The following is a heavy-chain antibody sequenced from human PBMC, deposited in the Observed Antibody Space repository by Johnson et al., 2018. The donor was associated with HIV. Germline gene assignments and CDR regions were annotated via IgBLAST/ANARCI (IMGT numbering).Heavy chain of an antibody. CDR3: AKLIRQWLVGHDAFDI. Sequence: QVQLVESGGGVVQPGRSLRLSCAASGFTFSSYAMHWVRQAPGKGLEWVSVLFSGGSIYFADSVKGRFTISRDNSKNTLSLQMNSLRAEDTAVYYCAKLIRQWLVGHDAFDIWGQGTMVTVSS. V-gene: IGHV3-NL1*01. D-gene: IGHD6-19*01. J-gene: IGHJ3*02. CDR2: LFSGGSI. CDR1: GFTFSSYA.